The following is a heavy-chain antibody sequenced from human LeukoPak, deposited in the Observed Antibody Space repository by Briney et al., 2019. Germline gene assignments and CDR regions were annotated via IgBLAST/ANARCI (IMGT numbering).Heavy chain of an antibody. CDR3: AKDRKGDYFDY. CDR2: ISSSGSTI. Sequence: GGSLRLSCAASGFTFSDYYMSWIRQAPGKGLEWVSYISSSGSTIYYADSVKGRFTISRDNSKNTLYLQMNSLRAEDTAVYYCAKDRKGDYFDYWGQGTLVTVSS. J-gene: IGHJ4*02. V-gene: IGHV3-11*01. CDR1: GFTFSDYY.